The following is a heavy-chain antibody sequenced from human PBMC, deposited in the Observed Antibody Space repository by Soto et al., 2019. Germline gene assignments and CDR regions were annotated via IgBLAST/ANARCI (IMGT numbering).Heavy chain of an antibody. Sequence: GSLRLSCAASGFTFSEYYMSWIRQAPGKGLEWVAYISSSGSTIYYADSVKGRFTISRDNAKSSLYLQMNSLRADDTAVYYCARADGFGVVTPFMDYWGQGTLVTVSS. CDR3: ARADGFGVVTPFMDY. CDR2: ISSSGSTI. V-gene: IGHV3-11*04. D-gene: IGHD3-3*01. J-gene: IGHJ4*02. CDR1: GFTFSEYY.